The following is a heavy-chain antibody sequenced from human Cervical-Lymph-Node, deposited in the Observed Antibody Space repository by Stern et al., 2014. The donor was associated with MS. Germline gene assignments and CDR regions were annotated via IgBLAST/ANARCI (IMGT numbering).Heavy chain of an antibody. CDR2: IYSNGAT. CDR1: GGSITRHY. D-gene: IGHD6-6*01. V-gene: IGHV4-59*11. J-gene: IGHJ6*02. CDR3: ARDRSSITARTFFYNGMDV. Sequence: QVQLQESGPGLVKPSETLTLTCNVSGGSITRHYWNWIRQSPGKGLEWIGYIYSNGATNYSPSLKGRVTISVDTSKNQFTLRLVSVTAADTAVYYCARDRSSITARTFFYNGMDVWGQGTTVTVS.